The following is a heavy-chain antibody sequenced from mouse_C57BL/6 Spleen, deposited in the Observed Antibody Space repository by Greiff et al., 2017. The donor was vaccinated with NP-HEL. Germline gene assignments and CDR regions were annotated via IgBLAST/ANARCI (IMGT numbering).Heavy chain of an antibody. Sequence: EVKLMESGGGLVKPGGSLKLSCAASGFTFSSYAMSWVRQTPEKRLEWVATISDGGSYTYYPDNVKGRFTISRDNAKNNLYLQMSQLKSEDTAMYYCARVLTGFFDYWGQGTTRTVSS. CDR3: ARVLTGFFDY. J-gene: IGHJ2*01. CDR1: GFTFSSYA. D-gene: IGHD4-1*01. V-gene: IGHV5-4*03. CDR2: ISDGGSYT.